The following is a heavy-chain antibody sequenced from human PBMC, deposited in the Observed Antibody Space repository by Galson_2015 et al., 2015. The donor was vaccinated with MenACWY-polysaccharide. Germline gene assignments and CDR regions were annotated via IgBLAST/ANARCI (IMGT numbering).Heavy chain of an antibody. CDR2: ISGDSYTM. J-gene: IGHJ4*02. Sequence: SLRLSCAASGFDFSRYDMNWVRQAPGKGLDWVSYISGDSYTMYYADSVKGRFAISRDNAKNSLFLQMSSLTAEDTAVYYCASARVYLDQWGRGALVTVSS. V-gene: IGHV3-48*01. CDR1: GFDFSRYD. CDR3: ASARVYLDQ.